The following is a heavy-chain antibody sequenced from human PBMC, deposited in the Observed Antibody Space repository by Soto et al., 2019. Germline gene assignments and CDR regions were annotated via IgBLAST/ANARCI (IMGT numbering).Heavy chain of an antibody. CDR1: GYTFTSYA. J-gene: IGHJ4*02. V-gene: IGHV1-3*01. CDR2: INAGNGNT. Sequence: QVQLVQSGAEVKKPGASVKVSCKASGYTFTSYAMHWVRQAPGQRLEWMGWINAGNGNTKYSQKFQGRVTITRDTSASTAYMELSSLRSEDTAVYYCAGWWFGEPGAFDYWGQGTLVTVSS. D-gene: IGHD3-10*01. CDR3: AGWWFGEPGAFDY.